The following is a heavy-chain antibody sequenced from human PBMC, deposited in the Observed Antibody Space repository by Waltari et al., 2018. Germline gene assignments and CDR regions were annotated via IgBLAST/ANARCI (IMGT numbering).Heavy chain of an antibody. CDR3: ARALVAGSYYFDY. CDR1: GGSISSSSYY. J-gene: IGHJ4*02. D-gene: IGHD6-19*01. V-gene: IGHV4-39*07. Sequence: QLQLQESGPGLVKPSETLSLTCTVSGGSISSSSYYWGWIRQPPGKGLEWIGSIYYSGSTYYNPSLKSRVTISVDTSKNQFSLKLSSVTAEDTAVYYCARALVAGSYYFDYWGQGTLVTVSS. CDR2: IYYSGST.